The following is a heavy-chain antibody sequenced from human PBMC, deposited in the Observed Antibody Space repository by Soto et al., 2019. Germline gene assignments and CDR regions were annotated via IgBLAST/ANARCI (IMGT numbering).Heavy chain of an antibody. V-gene: IGHV4-31*03. CDR2: IYYSGST. CDR1: GGSISSGGYY. D-gene: IGHD5-12*01. Sequence: QVQLQESGPELVKPSQTLSLTCTVSGGSISSGGYYWSWIRQHPGKGLEWIGYIYYSGSTYYNPSLKSRVTMSVDTSENQFSLRLSSVTAADTAVYYCARKDSGYADYMDVWGKGTTVTVSS. J-gene: IGHJ6*03. CDR3: ARKDSGYADYMDV.